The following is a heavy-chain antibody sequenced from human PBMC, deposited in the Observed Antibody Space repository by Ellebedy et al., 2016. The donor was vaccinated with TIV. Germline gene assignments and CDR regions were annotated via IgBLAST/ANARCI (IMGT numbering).Heavy chain of an antibody. J-gene: IGHJ2*01. V-gene: IGHV3-7*03. D-gene: IGHD2-21*02. CDR3: TTDLGCGGDCYSAFWYFDL. Sequence: GESLKISCVASGFTFSDYWMSWVRQAPGKGLEWVANIKQDGGEIYYVDSVKGRFTISRDNAKNSLYLQMNGLRAEDTAVYYCTTDLGCGGDCYSAFWYFDLWGRGTLVTVSS. CDR2: IKQDGGEI. CDR1: GFTFSDYW.